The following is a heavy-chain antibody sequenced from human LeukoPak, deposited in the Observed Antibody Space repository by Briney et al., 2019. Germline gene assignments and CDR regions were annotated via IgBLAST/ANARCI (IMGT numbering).Heavy chain of an antibody. CDR1: GYTFTSYG. J-gene: IGHJ6*02. V-gene: IGHV1-69*13. CDR2: IIPIFGTA. Sequence: VASVKVSCKASGYTFTSYGISWVRQAPGQGLEWMGGIIPIFGTANYAQKFQGRVTITADESTSTAYMELSSLRSEDTAVYYCARDATYYYYGMDVWGQGTTVTVSS. CDR3: ARDATYYYYGMDV.